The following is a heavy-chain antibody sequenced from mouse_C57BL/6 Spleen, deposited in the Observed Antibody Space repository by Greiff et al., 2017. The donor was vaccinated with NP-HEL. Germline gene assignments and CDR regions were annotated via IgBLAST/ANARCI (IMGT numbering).Heavy chain of an antibody. V-gene: IGHV1-52*01. D-gene: IGHD2-4*01. Sequence: VKLQQPGAELVRPGSSVKLSCKASGYTFTSYWMHWVKQRPIQGLEWIGNIDPSDSETHYNQKFKDKATLTVDKSSSTAYMQLSSLTSEDSAVYYCAREGLRRLDYWGQGTTLTVSS. J-gene: IGHJ2*01. CDR3: AREGLRRLDY. CDR1: GYTFTSYW. CDR2: IDPSDSET.